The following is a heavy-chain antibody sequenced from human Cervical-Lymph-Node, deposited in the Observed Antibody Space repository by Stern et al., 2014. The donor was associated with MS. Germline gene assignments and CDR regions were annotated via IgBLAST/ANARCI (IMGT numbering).Heavy chain of an antibody. CDR3: ARQRYFDY. Sequence: DEQLVESGPEVKRPGESLKISCQASGYTFTSYWNGWVRQMPGTGLEWIAITFPGGSDIRYSPSFQGQVPISADNSSSPAYLHWNNLKASDTAIYYCARQRYFDYWGQGTLVTVSS. CDR1: GYTFTSYW. CDR2: TFPGGSDI. V-gene: IGHV5-51*01. J-gene: IGHJ4*02.